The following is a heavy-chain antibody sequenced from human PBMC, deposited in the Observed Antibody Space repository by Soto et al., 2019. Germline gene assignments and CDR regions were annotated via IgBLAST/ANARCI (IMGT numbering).Heavy chain of an antibody. CDR2: VYYSGSA. V-gene: IGHV4-59*01. CDR3: ARRSMVRGPTPFDY. D-gene: IGHD3-10*01. J-gene: IGHJ4*02. Sequence: SETLSRTCNVSGGSIRSYYWNWIRQPPGKTLEWIGDVYYSGSANYNPSLKSRVTISVDMSRNQFSLKLNSVTAADTAVYYCARRSMVRGPTPFDYWGQGTLVT. CDR1: GGSIRSYY.